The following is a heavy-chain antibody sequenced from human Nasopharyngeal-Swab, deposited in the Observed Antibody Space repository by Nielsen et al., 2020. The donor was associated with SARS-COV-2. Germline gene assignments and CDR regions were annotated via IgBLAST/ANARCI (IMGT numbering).Heavy chain of an antibody. Sequence: GGSLRLSCAASGFTFDDYTMHWVRQPPGEGLEWVSGINWNSGRKGYADSVKGRFTISRDNAKNSLYLLMNSLRAEDTAVYYCARDTPAMFAYWGQGTLVTVSS. CDR3: ARDTPAMFAY. CDR1: GFTFDDYT. J-gene: IGHJ4*02. CDR2: INWNSGRK. V-gene: IGHV3-9*01.